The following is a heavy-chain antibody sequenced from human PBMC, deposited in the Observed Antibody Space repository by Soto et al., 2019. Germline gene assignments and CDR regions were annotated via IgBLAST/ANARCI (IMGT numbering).Heavy chain of an antibody. Sequence: VASVKVSCKASGYTFTSYDINWVRQATGQGLEWMGWMNPNSGNTGYAQKFQGRVTMTRNTSISTAYMELSSLRSEDTAVYYCARGRIAAAGTFYYWGQGTLVTVSS. CDR3: ARGRIAAAGTFYY. CDR2: MNPNSGNT. D-gene: IGHD6-13*01. V-gene: IGHV1-8*01. CDR1: GYTFTSYD. J-gene: IGHJ4*02.